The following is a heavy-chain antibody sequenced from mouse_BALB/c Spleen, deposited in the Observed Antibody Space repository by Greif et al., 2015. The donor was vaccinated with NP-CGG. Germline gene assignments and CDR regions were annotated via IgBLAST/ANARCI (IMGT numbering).Heavy chain of an antibody. CDR2: ISSGSSTI. CDR3: ARDDYDYAMDY. CDR1: GFTFSSFG. Sequence: EVQLVESGGGLVQPGGSRKLSCAASGFTFSSFGMHWVRQAPEKGLEWVAYISSGSSTIYYADTVKGRFTISRDNPKNTLFLQMTSLRSEDTAMYYCARDDYDYAMDYWGQGTSATVSS. D-gene: IGHD2-4*01. J-gene: IGHJ4*01. V-gene: IGHV5-17*02.